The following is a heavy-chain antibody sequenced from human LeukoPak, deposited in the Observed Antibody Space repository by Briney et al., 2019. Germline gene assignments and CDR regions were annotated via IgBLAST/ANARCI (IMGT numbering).Heavy chain of an antibody. J-gene: IGHJ4*02. Sequence: ASVKVSCKASGYTFTDYHIHWLRQAPGQGLEWMAWIFPKTGATTYAREFQGRVTLTSDTSIRTAYMDLRALTSDDTAVYFCARTGVGSGLTYWGQGTQVTVSS. D-gene: IGHD3-22*01. CDR1: GYTFTDYH. V-gene: IGHV1-2*02. CDR2: IFPKTGAT. CDR3: ARTGVGSGLTY.